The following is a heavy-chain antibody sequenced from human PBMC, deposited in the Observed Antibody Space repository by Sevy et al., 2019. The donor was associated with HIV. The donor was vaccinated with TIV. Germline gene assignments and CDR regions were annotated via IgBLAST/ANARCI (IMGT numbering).Heavy chain of an antibody. Sequence: RGSLRLSCAASGFTFSSYSMNWVRQAPGKGLEWVSYISSSSSTILNADSVKGRFTISRDNAKNSLFLQMNSLRAEDTAVYYCARAGGDTAYAMDVWGQGTTVTVSS. D-gene: IGHD2-21*01. CDR3: ARAGGDTAYAMDV. J-gene: IGHJ6*02. CDR1: GFTFSSYS. CDR2: ISSSSSTI. V-gene: IGHV3-48*01.